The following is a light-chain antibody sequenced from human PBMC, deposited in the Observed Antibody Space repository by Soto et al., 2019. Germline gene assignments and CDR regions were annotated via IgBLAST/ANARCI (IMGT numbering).Light chain of an antibody. J-gene: IGKJ5*01. CDR3: QQRNDWPRNS. CDR2: GAS. Sequence: EIVLAQSPATLSVSPGERVTLSCRATQTIGNKLAWYLQRPGQAPRLLMYGASTRATDIPARFSGSGSGTDFTLTISSVEAEDFGVYYCQQRNDWPRNSFGQGTRLEIK. CDR1: QTIGNK. V-gene: IGKV3-15*01.